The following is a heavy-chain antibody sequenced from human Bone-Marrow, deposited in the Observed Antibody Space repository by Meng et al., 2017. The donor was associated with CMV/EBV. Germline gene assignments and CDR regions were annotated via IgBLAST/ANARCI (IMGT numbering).Heavy chain of an antibody. CDR1: GFTFSNYG. CDR2: LRYDGSNK. J-gene: IGHJ6*02. V-gene: IGHV3-30*02. Sequence: GGSLRLSCAASGFTFSNYGMHWVRQAPGKGLEWVAFLRYDGSNKYYADSVKGRFTISRDNSKNTLYLQMNSLRAEDTAVYYCARYQLLTYYYYGKDIWGQGTMVTVSS. CDR3: ARYQLLTYYYYGKDI. D-gene: IGHD2-2*01.